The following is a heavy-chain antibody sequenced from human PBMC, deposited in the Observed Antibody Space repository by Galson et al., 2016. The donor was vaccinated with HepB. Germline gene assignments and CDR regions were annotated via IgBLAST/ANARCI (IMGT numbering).Heavy chain of an antibody. J-gene: IGHJ4*02. V-gene: IGHV3-23*01. CDR2: FNGGGGDT. Sequence: SLRLSCAASGFPFSSYAMSWVRQAPGKGLEWVSGFNGGGGDTNYADSVKGRFTISRDNSKSMLFLNMNSLRVEDTATYFCAKAGASAASRIDSWGQGTLVTVSS. CDR3: AKAGASAASRIDS. CDR1: GFPFSSYA. D-gene: IGHD4/OR15-4a*01.